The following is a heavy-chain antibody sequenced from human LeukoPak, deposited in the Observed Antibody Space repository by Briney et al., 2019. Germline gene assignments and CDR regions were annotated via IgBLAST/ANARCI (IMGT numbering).Heavy chain of an antibody. D-gene: IGHD6-19*01. Sequence: ALVKVSRKASGYTFTGYYMHWVRQAPGQGLEWMGWINPNSGGTNYAQKFQGWVTMTRDTSISTAYMELSRLRSDDTAVYYCARALAVRRIFDYWGQGTLVTVSS. V-gene: IGHV1-2*04. J-gene: IGHJ4*02. CDR3: ARALAVRRIFDY. CDR2: INPNSGGT. CDR1: GYTFTGYY.